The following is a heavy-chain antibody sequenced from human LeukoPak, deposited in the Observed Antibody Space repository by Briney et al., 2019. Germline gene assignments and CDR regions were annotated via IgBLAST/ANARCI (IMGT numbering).Heavy chain of an antibody. CDR2: INHSGST. J-gene: IGHJ6*02. CDR3: ARGKCSGGSCWLYYYYGMDV. CDR1: GGSFSGYY. V-gene: IGHV4-34*01. D-gene: IGHD2-15*01. Sequence: PSETLSLTCAVYGGSFSGYYWSWIRQPPGKGLEWIGEINHSGSTNYIPSLKSRVTISVDTSKNQFSLKLSSVTAADTAVYYCARGKCSGGSCWLYYYYGMDVWGQGTTVTVSS.